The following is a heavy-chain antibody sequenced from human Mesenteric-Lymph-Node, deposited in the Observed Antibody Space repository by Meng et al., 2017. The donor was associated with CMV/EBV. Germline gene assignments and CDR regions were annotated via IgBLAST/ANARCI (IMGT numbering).Heavy chain of an antibody. D-gene: IGHD3-3*01. CDR1: GFSFSSSG. CDR2: IWYDGTKK. J-gene: IGHJ5*02. V-gene: IGHV3-33*06. Sequence: GESLKISCAASGFSFSSSGMHWVRQAPGKGLEWVAVIWYDGTKKYYADSVKGRFTISRDNSKNTLYLQMNTLRAEDTAVYYCAKDRLWSGYRLLDPWGQGTLVTVSS. CDR3: AKDRLWSGYRLLDP.